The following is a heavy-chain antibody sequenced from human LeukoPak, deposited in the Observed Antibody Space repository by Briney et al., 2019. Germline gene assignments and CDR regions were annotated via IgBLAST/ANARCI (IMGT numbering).Heavy chain of an antibody. D-gene: IGHD1-1*01. CDR1: GGSFSGYY. J-gene: IGHJ6*03. V-gene: IGHV4-34*01. Sequence: SSETLSLTCAVYGGSFSGYYWSWIRQPPGKGLEWIGEINHSGSTNYNPSLKSRVTISVDTSKNQFSLKLSSVTAADTAVYYCARGVRYHYYYYYYMDVWGKGTTVTVSS. CDR3: ARGVRYHYYYYYYMDV. CDR2: INHSGST.